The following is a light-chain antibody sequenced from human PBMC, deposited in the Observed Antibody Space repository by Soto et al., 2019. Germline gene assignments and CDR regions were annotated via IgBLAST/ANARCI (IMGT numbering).Light chain of an antibody. V-gene: IGKV3-15*01. CDR2: GAS. J-gene: IGKJ5*01. CDR1: QSVSSN. Sequence: EVVLTQSPGTLSLSPGERATLSCRASQSVSSNLAWYQQKPGRAPRLLIYGASTRATGIPARFSGSGSGTEFTLTISSLQSEDFAVYYCQQFNYWPPITFGQGTRLEIK. CDR3: QQFNYWPPIT.